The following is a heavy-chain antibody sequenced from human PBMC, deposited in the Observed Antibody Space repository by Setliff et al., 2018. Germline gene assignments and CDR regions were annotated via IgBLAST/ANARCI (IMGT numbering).Heavy chain of an antibody. Sequence: SETLSLTCTVSNGSVSTTSHYWGWVRQPPGKGLERIGSVYYSGYTYYSPSLESRVAISVDTSKNQFSLKVNSVTAADTAVYYCARVDFTMLQGVLGHWGQGTLVTVSS. CDR1: NGSVSTTSHY. CDR2: VYYSGYT. D-gene: IGHD3-10*01. CDR3: ARVDFTMLQGVLGH. J-gene: IGHJ1*01. V-gene: IGHV4-39*07.